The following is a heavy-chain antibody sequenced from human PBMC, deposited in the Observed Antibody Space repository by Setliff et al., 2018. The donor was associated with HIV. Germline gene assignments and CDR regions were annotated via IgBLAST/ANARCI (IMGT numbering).Heavy chain of an antibody. D-gene: IGHD1-26*01. CDR3: ARGGSYSHDAFDI. CDR2: INSDGSST. V-gene: IGHV3-74*01. Sequence: LRLSCAASGFTFSGYWMHWVRQAPGKGLVWVSRINSDGSSTNYADPVKGRFAISRDNAKNTLYLQMNTLRAEDTAVYYCARGGSYSHDAFDIWGQGTMVTVSS. CDR1: GFTFSGYW. J-gene: IGHJ3*02.